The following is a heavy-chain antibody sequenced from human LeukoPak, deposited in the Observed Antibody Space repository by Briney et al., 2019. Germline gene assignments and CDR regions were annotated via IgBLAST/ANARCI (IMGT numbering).Heavy chain of an antibody. CDR2: TYYRSKWYN. V-gene: IGHV6-1*01. CDR1: GDSVSSNSAA. D-gene: IGHD6-25*01. J-gene: IGHJ6*02. Sequence: SQTLSLTCAISGDSVSSNSAAWNWIRQSPSRGLEWLGRTYYRSKWYNDYAVSVKSRITINPDTSKNQFSLRLNSVTPEDTAVYYCASTSSSANYYYYGMDVWGQGTTVTVSS. CDR3: ASTSSSANYYYYGMDV.